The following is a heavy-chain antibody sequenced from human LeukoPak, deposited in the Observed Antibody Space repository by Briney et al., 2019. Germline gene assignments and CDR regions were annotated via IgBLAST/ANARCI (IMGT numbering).Heavy chain of an antibody. CDR3: ARGCHYASGSRFDN. V-gene: IGHV3-7*04. CDR2: INQDGSEK. D-gene: IGHD3-10*01. Sequence: GGSLRLSCAASDFTFTSYWMSWVRQAPGKGLEWVANINQDGSEKYYVDSVKGRFSISRDNAKNSLYLQMNSLRAEDTAVYYCARGCHYASGSRFDNWGQGTLVTVSS. J-gene: IGHJ4*02. CDR1: DFTFTSYW.